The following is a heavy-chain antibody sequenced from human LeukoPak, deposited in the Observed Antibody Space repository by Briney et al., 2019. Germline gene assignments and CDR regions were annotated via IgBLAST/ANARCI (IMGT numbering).Heavy chain of an antibody. CDR2: ISYDGSNK. Sequence: GGSLRLSCAASGFTFSSYGMHWVRQAPGKGLEWVAVISYDGSNKYYADSVKGRFTISSDNSKNTLYLQMNSLRPEDTAVYYCAKYYGDYPGYWGQGTLVTVSS. CDR1: GFTFSSYG. V-gene: IGHV3-30*18. D-gene: IGHD4-17*01. CDR3: AKYYGDYPGY. J-gene: IGHJ4*02.